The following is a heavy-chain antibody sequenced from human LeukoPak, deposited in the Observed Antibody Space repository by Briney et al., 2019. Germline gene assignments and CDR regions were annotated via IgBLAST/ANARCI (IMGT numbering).Heavy chain of an antibody. CDR1: GGSISSYY. J-gene: IGHJ3*02. CDR2: IYYSGST. Sequence: SETLSLTCTVSGGSISSYYWSWIRQPPGKGLEWIGYIYYSGSTNYNPSLKSRVTISVDTSKNQFSLKLSSVTAADTAVYYCALRPAGGYCSSTSCPAAFDIWGQGTMVTVSS. V-gene: IGHV4-59*01. D-gene: IGHD2-2*01. CDR3: ALRPAGGYCSSTSCPAAFDI.